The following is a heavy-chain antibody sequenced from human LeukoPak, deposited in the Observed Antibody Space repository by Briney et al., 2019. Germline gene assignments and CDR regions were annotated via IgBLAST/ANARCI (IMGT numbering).Heavy chain of an antibody. J-gene: IGHJ6*04. V-gene: IGHV3-11*06. D-gene: IGHD6-13*01. CDR3: ARMGNFGWQQLVYYYYYGMDV. Sequence: GSLRLSCAASGFTFSDYYMSWIRQAPGKGLEWVSYISSSSSYTNYADSVKGRFTISRDNAKNSLYLQMNSLRAEDTAVYYCARMGNFGWQQLVYYYYYGMDVWGKGTTVTVSS. CDR1: GFTFSDYY. CDR2: ISSSSSYT.